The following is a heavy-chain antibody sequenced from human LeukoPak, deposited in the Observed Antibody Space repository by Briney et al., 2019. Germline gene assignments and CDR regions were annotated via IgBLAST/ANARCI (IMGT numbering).Heavy chain of an antibody. CDR1: GGSISSSSYY. D-gene: IGHD5-18*01. CDR2: IYYSGST. CDR3: ATNHPYRGIQLWLLDYYYYMDV. J-gene: IGHJ6*03. V-gene: IGHV4-39*07. Sequence: SETLSLTCTVSGGSISSSSYYWGWIRQPPGKGLEWIGSIYYSGSTYYNPSLKSRVTISVDTSKNQFSLKLSSVTAADTAVYYCATNHPYRGIQLWLLDYYYYMDVWGKGTTVTVSS.